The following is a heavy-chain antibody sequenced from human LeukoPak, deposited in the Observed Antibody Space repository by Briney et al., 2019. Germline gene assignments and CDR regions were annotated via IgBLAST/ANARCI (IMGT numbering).Heavy chain of an antibody. V-gene: IGHV5-51*01. CDR3: ARHGYSNYGGNDY. CDR2: IYPGGSDT. CDR1: GYSFTSYW. J-gene: IGHJ4*02. Sequence: ESLKISCKGSGYSFTSYWIGWVRQMPGKSLEWMGIIYPGGSDTSDSPSFRGEVTISADKPISTAYLQWSSLKASDTAMYYCARHGYSNYGGNDYWGQGTLVTVSS. D-gene: IGHD4-11*01.